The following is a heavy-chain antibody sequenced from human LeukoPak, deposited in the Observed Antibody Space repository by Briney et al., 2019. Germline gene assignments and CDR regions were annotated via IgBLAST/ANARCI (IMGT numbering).Heavy chain of an antibody. CDR3: AKGVYGSGSYYGMDV. CDR1: GFSFSGHS. CDR2: ISGSGGST. J-gene: IGHJ6*04. V-gene: IGHV3-23*01. Sequence: GGSLRLSCAASGFSFSGHSMSWVRQAPGKGLEWVSAISGSGGSTYYADSVKGRFTISRDNSKNTLYLQMNSLRAEDTAVYYCAKGVYGSGSYYGMDVWGKGTTVTVSS. D-gene: IGHD3-10*01.